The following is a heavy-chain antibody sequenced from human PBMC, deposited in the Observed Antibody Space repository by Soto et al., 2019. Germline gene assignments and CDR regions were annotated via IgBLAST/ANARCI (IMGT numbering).Heavy chain of an antibody. D-gene: IGHD1-20*01. CDR1: GGSVTSSSCF. CDR3: VRMTSRITAASHGRSKWLVP. J-gene: IGHJ5*02. Sequence: SVTLSLPCSVSGGSVTSSSCFWGWIRLPPGKGLEWTGDIYHSGTTYYNPSLRSRVTIYVDTSTGQFSLKLSSVTAADTAMYYCVRMTSRITAASHGRSKWLVPWRPGTMDTVSS. CDR2: IYHSGTT. V-gene: IGHV4-39*01.